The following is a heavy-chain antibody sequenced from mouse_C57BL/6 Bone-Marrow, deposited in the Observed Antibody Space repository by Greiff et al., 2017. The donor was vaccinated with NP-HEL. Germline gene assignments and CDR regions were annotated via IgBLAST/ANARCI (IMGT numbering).Heavy chain of an antibody. CDR1: GYAFSSSW. CDR3: ARGIYYYGSTCDD. V-gene: IGHV1-82*01. Sequence: QVQLQQSGPELVKPGASVKISCKASGYAFSSSWMNWVKQRPGKGLEWIGRIYPGDGDTNYNGKFKGKATLTADKSSSTAYMQLSSLTSEDSAVDFCARGIYYYGSTCDDWGQGTTLTVSS. J-gene: IGHJ2*01. D-gene: IGHD1-1*01. CDR2: IYPGDGDT.